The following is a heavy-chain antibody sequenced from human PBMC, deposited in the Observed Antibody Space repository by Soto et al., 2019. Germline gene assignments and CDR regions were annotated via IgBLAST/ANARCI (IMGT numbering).Heavy chain of an antibody. CDR3: ARDMYYYDISDDFSADAFDL. CDR1: GFTSSSYW. D-gene: IGHD3-22*01. Sequence: EVQLVESGGGLVQPGGSLRLSCAASGFTSSSYWIHWVRQAPGKGLEWVSRVSNDGSSTNYADSVKGRFTISRDNAKSTVNLQMNSLRAEDTAVHYCARDMYYYDISDDFSADAFDLWGQGTMVTVSS. V-gene: IGHV3-74*01. CDR2: VSNDGSST. J-gene: IGHJ3*01.